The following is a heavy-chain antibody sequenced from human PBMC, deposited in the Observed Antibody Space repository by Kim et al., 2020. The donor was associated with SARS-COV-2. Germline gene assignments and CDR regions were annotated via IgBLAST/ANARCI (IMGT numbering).Heavy chain of an antibody. D-gene: IGHD5-18*01. V-gene: IGHV3-11*01. CDR2: ISGTADTI. CDR1: GFTFSDYY. J-gene: IGHJ4*02. Sequence: GGSLRLSCAVSGFTFSDYYMSWIRQAPGKGLEWVSYISGTADTIYYADSVRGRFTISRDNAKNSLYLQMNSLRAEDSAVYYCVRSGYHYGRPLDSWGQGTLVTVSS. CDR3: VRSGYHYGRPLDS.